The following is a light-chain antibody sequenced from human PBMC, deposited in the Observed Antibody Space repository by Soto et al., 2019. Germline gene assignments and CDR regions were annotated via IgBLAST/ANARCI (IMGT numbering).Light chain of an antibody. CDR1: QSVSYSSNNKNY. V-gene: IGKV4-1*01. CDR3: QQYYTSPYT. J-gene: IGKJ2*01. CDR2: WAS. Sequence: DIVMTQSPDSLAVSLGERATINCKSSQSVSYSSNNKNYLAWYQQRPGQPPKLLIYWASIRESGVPDRFSASGSGTDFTLAISSLQAEDVAVCYCQQYYTSPYTFGQGTKLEIK.